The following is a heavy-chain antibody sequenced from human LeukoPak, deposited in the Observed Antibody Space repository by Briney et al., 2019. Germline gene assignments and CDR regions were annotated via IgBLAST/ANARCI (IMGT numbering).Heavy chain of an antibody. CDR2: INHSGST. Sequence: SETLSLTCAVYGGSFSGYYWSWIRQPPGKGLEWIGEINHSGSTNYNPSLKSRVTISVDTSKNLLALKLSSVTAADTAVYYCARQVSSIIARPFDYWGQGTQVTVSS. CDR1: GGSFSGYY. J-gene: IGHJ4*02. CDR3: ARQVSSIIARPFDY. V-gene: IGHV4-34*01. D-gene: IGHD6-6*01.